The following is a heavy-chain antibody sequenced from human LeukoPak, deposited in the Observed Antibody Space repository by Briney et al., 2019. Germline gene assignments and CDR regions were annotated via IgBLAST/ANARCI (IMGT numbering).Heavy chain of an antibody. J-gene: IGHJ4*02. V-gene: IGHV3-43*02. CDR2: ISGDGGST. CDR1: GFXFYDYA. D-gene: IGHD3-9*01. CDR3: AKDINPYYDILTGYHD. Sequence: GGSLRLSCAASGFXFYDYAIHWVRQAPGKGLEWVSVISGDGGSTYYADSVKGRCTISRDNIKNSLYLQMNSLRAEDTALYYCAKDINPYYDILTGYHDWGQGTLVTVSS.